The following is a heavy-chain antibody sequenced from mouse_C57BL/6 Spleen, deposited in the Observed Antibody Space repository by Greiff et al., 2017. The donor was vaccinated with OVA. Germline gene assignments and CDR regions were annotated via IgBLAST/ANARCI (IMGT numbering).Heavy chain of an antibody. J-gene: IGHJ2*01. CDR3: ARGSWYFDY. CDR2: ISYDGSN. V-gene: IGHV3-6*01. Sequence: EVQLQQSGPGLVKPSQSLSLTCSVTGYSITSGYYWNWIRQFPGNKLEWMGYISYDGSNNYNPSLKNRISITRDTSKNQFFLKLNSVTTEDTATYYCARGSWYFDYWGQGTTLTVSS. CDR1: GYSITSGYY.